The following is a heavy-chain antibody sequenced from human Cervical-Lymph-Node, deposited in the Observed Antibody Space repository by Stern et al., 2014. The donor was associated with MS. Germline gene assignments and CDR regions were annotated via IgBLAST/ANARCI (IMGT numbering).Heavy chain of an antibody. CDR3: ARGNYYFWSGYPYYYYGMDV. V-gene: IGHV4-59*01. Sequence: QLQLQESGPGLVKPSETLTLTCNVSGYSISSYYWSWMRQPPGKGLEWIGYIYYSGSNNCNPSLTNRVTTSVDASQNHIVPKLSSVTAADTAVYYCARGNYYFWSGYPYYYYGMDVWGQGTTVTVSS. J-gene: IGHJ6*02. D-gene: IGHD3-3*01. CDR2: IYYSGSN. CDR1: GYSISSYY.